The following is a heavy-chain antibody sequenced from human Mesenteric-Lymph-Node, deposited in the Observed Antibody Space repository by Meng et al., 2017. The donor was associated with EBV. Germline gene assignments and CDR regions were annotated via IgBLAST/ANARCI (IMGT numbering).Heavy chain of an antibody. V-gene: IGHV7-4-1*02. Sequence: QVHLVQSGSDLKKPGASVKGSCKASGYTFTSYAMHWVRQAPGQGLDWMGWINTNTGNTTYAQDFTGRFVFSLDTSVSTAYLQISSLKAEDTAVYYCAVHDYDDSVAFSFDYWGQGALVTVSS. J-gene: IGHJ4*02. CDR3: AVHDYDDSVAFSFDY. D-gene: IGHD4-17*01. CDR2: INTNTGNT. CDR1: GYTFTSYA.